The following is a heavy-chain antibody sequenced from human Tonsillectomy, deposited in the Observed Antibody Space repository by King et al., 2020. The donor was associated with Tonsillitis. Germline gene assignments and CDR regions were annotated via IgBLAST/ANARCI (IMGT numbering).Heavy chain of an antibody. J-gene: IGHJ4*02. CDR2: IYYSGST. D-gene: IGHD3-22*01. CDR1: GGSISSYY. V-gene: IGHV4-59*13. Sequence: QLQESGPGLVKPSETLSLTCTVSGGSISSYYWSWIRQPPGKGLEWIGYIYYSGSTNYNPSLKSRVTISVDTSKNQFSLKLSSFTAADTAVYYCARDQNYYDSSGYYRGGFDYWGQGTLVTVSS. CDR3: ARDQNYYDSSGYYRGGFDY.